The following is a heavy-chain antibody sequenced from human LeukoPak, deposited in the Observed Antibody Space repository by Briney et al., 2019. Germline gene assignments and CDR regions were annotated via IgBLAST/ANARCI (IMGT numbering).Heavy chain of an antibody. CDR3: ARVYEDIVVVPAADRAFDI. CDR1: GFTFSSYA. V-gene: IGHV3-30*04. D-gene: IGHD2-2*01. J-gene: IGHJ3*02. Sequence: PGGSLRLSCAASGFTFSSYAMHWVRQAPGKGLEWVAVISYDGSNKYYADSVKGRFTISRDNSKNTLYLQMNSLRAEDTAVYCCARVYEDIVVVPAADRAFDIWGQGTMVTVSS. CDR2: ISYDGSNK.